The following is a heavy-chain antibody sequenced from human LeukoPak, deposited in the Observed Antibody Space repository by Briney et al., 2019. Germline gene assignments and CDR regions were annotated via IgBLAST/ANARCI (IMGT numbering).Heavy chain of an antibody. CDR1: GYIFAGYY. CDR2: INPDGGST. Sequence: GASVKVSCKASGYIFAGYYMQWVRQAPGQGLEWMGIINPDGGSTSYARKFQGRVTMTRETSTSTVYMELSSLRSEDTAVYYCVRPPSGKDKRHDVLDVWGQGTVVTVSS. J-gene: IGHJ3*01. V-gene: IGHV1-46*01. D-gene: IGHD1-26*01. CDR3: VRPPSGKDKRHDVLDV.